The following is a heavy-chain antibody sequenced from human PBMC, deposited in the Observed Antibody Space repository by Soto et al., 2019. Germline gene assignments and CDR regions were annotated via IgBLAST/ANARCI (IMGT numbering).Heavy chain of an antibody. CDR1: GGSINDFAYY. Sequence: ETLSLTCTVSGGSINDFAYYWGWIRQPPGKGLEWIGTVYHNENTYYNPSLKSRVTISVDTAKNQFSLNLRSVTAADTAIYFCARRERYYGSPGWFDPWGQGALVTVSS. CDR3: ARRERYYGSPGWFDP. D-gene: IGHD3-16*01. J-gene: IGHJ5*02. CDR2: VYHNENT. V-gene: IGHV4-39*01.